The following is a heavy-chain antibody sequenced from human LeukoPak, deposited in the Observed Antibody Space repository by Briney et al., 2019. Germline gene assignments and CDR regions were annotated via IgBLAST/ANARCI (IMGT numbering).Heavy chain of an antibody. Sequence: GGSLRLSCAASRVTFSSYWMHWVRQAPGKGLVWASRINSDGSSRSYADSVKGRFTISRDNAKNTVYLQMNSLRVEDTAVYYCARFEGYGSGSNWGQGTLVTVSS. D-gene: IGHD3-10*01. J-gene: IGHJ4*02. CDR2: INSDGSSR. CDR3: ARFEGYGSGSN. CDR1: RVTFSSYW. V-gene: IGHV3-74*01.